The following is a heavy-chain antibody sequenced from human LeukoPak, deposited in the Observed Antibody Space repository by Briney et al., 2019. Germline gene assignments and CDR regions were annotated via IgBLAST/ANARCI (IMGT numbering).Heavy chain of an antibody. D-gene: IGHD3-16*01. CDR3: ARHSYLYDYVWGSYRVLDY. J-gene: IGHJ4*02. CDR2: INHSGST. Sequence: SETPSLTCAVYGGSFSHYYWSWIRQPPGKGLGWIGAINHSGSTNYNPSLKSRVTISVATSKNQFSLKLSSVTAADTAVYYCARHSYLYDYVWGSYRVLDYWGQGTLVTVSS. CDR1: GGSFSHYY. V-gene: IGHV4-34*01.